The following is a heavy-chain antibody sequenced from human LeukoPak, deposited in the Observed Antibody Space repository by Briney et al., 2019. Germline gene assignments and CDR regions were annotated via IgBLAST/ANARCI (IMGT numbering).Heavy chain of an antibody. D-gene: IGHD3-22*01. CDR3: AREGGSSGYPHFDY. CDR1: GYTFTGYY. V-gene: IGHV1-2*02. J-gene: IGHJ4*02. Sequence: ASVKVSCKASGYTFTGYYMHWVRQAPGQGLEWMGWINPNSGGTNYAQKFQGRVTMTRDTSISTAYMELSRLRSDDTAVYYCAREGGSSGYPHFDYWGQGTLVTVSS. CDR2: INPNSGGT.